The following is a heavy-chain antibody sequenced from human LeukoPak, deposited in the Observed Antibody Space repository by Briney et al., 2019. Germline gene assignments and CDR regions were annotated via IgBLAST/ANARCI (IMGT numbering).Heavy chain of an antibody. CDR3: ARDESIAGPTTADY. CDR1: GFTFSSFW. Sequence: GSLRLSCAASGFTFSSFWMHWVRQAPGKGPVWVSRINTDGSNTIYADSVKGRFTISRDNAKNTLFLQMNSLRAEDTAVYYCARDESIAGPTTADYWGQGTLVSVSS. J-gene: IGHJ4*02. V-gene: IGHV3-74*01. D-gene: IGHD1-26*01. CDR2: INTDGSNT.